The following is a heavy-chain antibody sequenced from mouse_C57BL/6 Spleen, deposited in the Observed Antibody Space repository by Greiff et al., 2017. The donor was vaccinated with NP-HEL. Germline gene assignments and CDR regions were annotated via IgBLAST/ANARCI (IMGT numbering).Heavy chain of an antibody. D-gene: IGHD1-1*01. V-gene: IGHV1-15*01. CDR3: TRTTTGSSCFAY. Sequence: QVQLQQSGAELVRPGASVTLSCKASGYTFTDYEMHWVKQTPVHGLEWIGAIDPETGGTAYNQKFKGKAILTADKSSSTAYMELRSLTSEDSAVYYGTRTTTGSSCFAYWGQGTLVTVSA. CDR2: IDPETGGT. J-gene: IGHJ3*01. CDR1: GYTFTDYE.